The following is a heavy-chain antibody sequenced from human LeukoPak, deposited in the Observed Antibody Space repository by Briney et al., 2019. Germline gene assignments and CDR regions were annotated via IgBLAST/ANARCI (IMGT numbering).Heavy chain of an antibody. CDR3: ASEYCSSATCRFDY. D-gene: IGHD2-2*01. V-gene: IGHV4-59*01. CDR2: IYNSEST. Sequence: ETLSLTCIVSGGSISSYYWSWIRQPPGKGLEWIGYIYNSESTKNNPSLKSRVTISVDTSKNQVSLKLRSVTAADTAVYYCASEYCSSATCRFDYWGQGTLVTVSS. J-gene: IGHJ4*02. CDR1: GGSISSYY.